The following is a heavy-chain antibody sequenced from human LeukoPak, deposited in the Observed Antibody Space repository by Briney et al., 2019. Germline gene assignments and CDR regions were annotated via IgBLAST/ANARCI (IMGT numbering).Heavy chain of an antibody. V-gene: IGHV4-39*07. Sequence: PSETLSLTCTVSGGSISSGDYYWSWIRQPPGKGLEWIGEINHSGSTNYNPSLKSRVTISVDTSKNQFSLKLSSVTAADTAVYYCARGLVVVVAATHYYYYGMDVWGKGTTVTVSS. D-gene: IGHD2-15*01. CDR1: GGSISSGDYY. J-gene: IGHJ6*04. CDR3: ARGLVVVVAATHYYYYGMDV. CDR2: INHSGST.